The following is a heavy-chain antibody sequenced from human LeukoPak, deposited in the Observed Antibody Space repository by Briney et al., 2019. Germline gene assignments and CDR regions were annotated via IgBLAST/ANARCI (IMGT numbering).Heavy chain of an antibody. CDR3: AKDGVQLWLPDY. CDR2: ISGSGGST. J-gene: IGHJ4*02. Sequence: GGSLRLSCAASGFTFSSYAMSWVRQAPGKGLEWVSAISGSGGSTYYADSVKGRFTIFRDNSKNTLYLQMNSLRAEDTAVYYCAKDGVQLWLPDYWGQGTLVTVSS. V-gene: IGHV3-23*01. CDR1: GFTFSSYA. D-gene: IGHD5-18*01.